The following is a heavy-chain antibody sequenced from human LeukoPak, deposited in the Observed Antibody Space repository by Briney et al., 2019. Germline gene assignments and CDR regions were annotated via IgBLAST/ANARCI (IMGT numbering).Heavy chain of an antibody. Sequence: GGSLTLSCAASGFTFTSYGMHWVRQAPGKVLEWVTFISYDGSNKYYADSVKGRFTISRDNSKNTLYLQMNRLRAEDTAVYYCAKPGYGGNTGGAFDIWGQGTMVTVSS. CDR2: ISYDGSNK. CDR1: GFTFTSYG. D-gene: IGHD4-23*01. J-gene: IGHJ3*02. V-gene: IGHV3-30*18. CDR3: AKPGYGGNTGGAFDI.